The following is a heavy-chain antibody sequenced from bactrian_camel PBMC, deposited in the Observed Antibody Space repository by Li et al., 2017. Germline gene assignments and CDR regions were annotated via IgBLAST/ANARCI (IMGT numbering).Heavy chain of an antibody. J-gene: IGHJ4*01. V-gene: IGHV3S1*01. CDR1: GFPFASYC. Sequence: HVQLVESGGGLVQPGGSLRLSRAASGFPFASYCLYWVRQAPGKGLEWVSSITNDGVSIYYDSLKGRFTLSYDKSKNTVYLQMNNLSPEDTAVYYCAAGLRPDWVVAGRPLARARGYNHWGQGTQFTVS. D-gene: IGHD6*01. CDR3: AAGLRPDWVVAGRPLARARGYNH. CDR2: ITNDGVSI.